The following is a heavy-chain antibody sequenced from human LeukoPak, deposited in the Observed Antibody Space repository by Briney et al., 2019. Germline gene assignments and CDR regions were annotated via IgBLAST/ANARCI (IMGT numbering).Heavy chain of an antibody. CDR1: GFTVSSNY. Sequence: GGSLRLSCAASGFTVSSNYMSWVRQAPGKGLEWVSVIYSGGSTYYADSVKGQFTISRHNSKNTLYLQMNSLRAEDTAVYYCASATGEMATFYFDYWGQGTLVTVSS. V-gene: IGHV3-53*04. CDR3: ASATGEMATFYFDY. D-gene: IGHD5-24*01. CDR2: IYSGGST. J-gene: IGHJ4*02.